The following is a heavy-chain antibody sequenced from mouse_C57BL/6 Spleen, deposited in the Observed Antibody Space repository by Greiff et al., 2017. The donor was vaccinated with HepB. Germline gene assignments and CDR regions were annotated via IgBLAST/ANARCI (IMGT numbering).Heavy chain of an antibody. D-gene: IGHD1-1*01. V-gene: IGHV1-61*01. CDR1: GYTFTSYW. CDR2: IYPSDSET. J-gene: IGHJ2*01. Sequence: VQLQQPGAELVRPGSSVKLSCKASGYTFTSYWMDWVKQRPGQGLEWIGNIYPSDSETHYNQKFKDKATLTVDKSSSTAYMQLSSLTSEDSAVYYCARKGGGKRLYYFDYWGQGTTLTVSS. CDR3: ARKGGGKRLYYFDY.